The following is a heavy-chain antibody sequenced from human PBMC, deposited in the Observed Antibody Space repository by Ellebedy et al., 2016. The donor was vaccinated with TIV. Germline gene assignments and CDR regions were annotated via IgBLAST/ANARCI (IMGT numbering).Heavy chain of an antibody. CDR1: GYTFTAYH. V-gene: IGHV1-2*02. Sequence: ASVKVSCKASGYTFTAYHIHWVRQAPGQGLEWMGWIYPNSGGTAYAQKFQGRVTMTRDTSINTAYMELSGLKSDDAAVYYCAAFPYISASSAYWGQGTLVTVSS. CDR3: AAFPYISASSAY. J-gene: IGHJ4*02. CDR2: IYPNSGGT. D-gene: IGHD3-3*02.